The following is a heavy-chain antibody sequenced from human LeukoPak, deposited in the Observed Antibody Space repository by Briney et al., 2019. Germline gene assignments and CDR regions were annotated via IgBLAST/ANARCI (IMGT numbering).Heavy chain of an antibody. V-gene: IGHV1-2*02. D-gene: IGHD2-8*01. CDR2: INPNSGGT. CDR3: AREYCTNGVCPSYYYYYYMDV. Sequence: ASVKVSCKASGYTFTGYYMHWVRQAPGQGLEWMGWINPNSGGTNYAQKFQGRVTMTRDTSISTAYMELSRLRSDDTAVYYCAREYCTNGVCPSYYYYYYMDVWGKGTTVTVSS. CDR1: GYTFTGYY. J-gene: IGHJ6*03.